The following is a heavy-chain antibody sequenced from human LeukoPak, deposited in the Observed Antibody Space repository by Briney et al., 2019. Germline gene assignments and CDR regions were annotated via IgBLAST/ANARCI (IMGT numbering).Heavy chain of an antibody. Sequence: ASVKVSCKASGYTFTSYGISWVRQAPGQGLGWMGWINPKSGGTNYAQNFQGRVTMTRDTSISTAYMELSRLRSDDTAVYYCARGGLEWLSVDGLDVWGQGTMVTVSS. CDR1: GYTFTSYG. V-gene: IGHV1-2*02. CDR2: INPKSGGT. CDR3: ARGGLEWLSVDGLDV. D-gene: IGHD3-3*01. J-gene: IGHJ3*01.